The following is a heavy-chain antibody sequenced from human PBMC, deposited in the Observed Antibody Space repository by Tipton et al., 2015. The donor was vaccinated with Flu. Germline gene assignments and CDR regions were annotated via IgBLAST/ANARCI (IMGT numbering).Heavy chain of an antibody. CDR2: INHSGST. CDR3: ATHCVGVCSHAFDI. V-gene: IGHV4-34*01. J-gene: IGHJ3*02. CDR1: GGSFSGYY. Sequence: GLVKPSETLSLTCAVYGGSFSGYYWSWIRQPPGKGLEWIGEINHSGSTNYNPSLKSRVTISGDTSKNQFSLKLSSVTAAGTAVYYCATHCVGVCSHAFDIWGQGTMVTVSS. D-gene: IGHD2-21*02.